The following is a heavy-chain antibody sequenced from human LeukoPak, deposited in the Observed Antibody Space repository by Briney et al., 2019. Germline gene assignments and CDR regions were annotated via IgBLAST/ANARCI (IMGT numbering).Heavy chain of an antibody. J-gene: IGHJ3*02. CDR1: GFTVSSNY. Sequence: PGGSLRLSCAASGFTVSSNYMSWVRQAPGKGLEWVSVIYSGGSTYYADSVKGRFTISRDNSKNTLYLQMNSLRAEDTAVYYCAREPVTIFAPPDAFDIWGQGTMVTVSS. CDR2: IYSGGST. V-gene: IGHV3-53*01. CDR3: AREPVTIFAPPDAFDI. D-gene: IGHD3-3*01.